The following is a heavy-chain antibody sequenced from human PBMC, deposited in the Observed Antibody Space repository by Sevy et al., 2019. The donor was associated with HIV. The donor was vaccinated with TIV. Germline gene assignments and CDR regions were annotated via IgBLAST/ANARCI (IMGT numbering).Heavy chain of an antibody. CDR3: ARGGGNGGYYFDY. CDR2: IIPILGTV. J-gene: IGHJ4*02. Sequence: ASVKVSCKASGGTFSSYGISWVRQAPGQGLEWMGGIIPILGTVNYAQKFQGGVTITADESTKTAYMELSSLRSEDTAVYYCARGGGNGGYYFDYWGQETLVTVSS. D-gene: IGHD2-8*01. V-gene: IGHV1-69*13. CDR1: GGTFSSYG.